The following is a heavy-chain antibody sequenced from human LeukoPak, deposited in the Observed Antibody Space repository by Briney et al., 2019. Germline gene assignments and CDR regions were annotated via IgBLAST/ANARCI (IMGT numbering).Heavy chain of an antibody. Sequence: PGGSLRLSCAASGFTFSSYGIHWVCQAPGKGLEWVAFIQNDGSNTYYADSVKGRFTISRDNSKNTLYLQMNSLRTEDTAVYYCAKERKLLPFDCWGQGTLVTVSS. CDR2: IQNDGSNT. J-gene: IGHJ4*02. D-gene: IGHD2-15*01. CDR3: AKERKLLPFDC. V-gene: IGHV3-30*02. CDR1: GFTFSSYG.